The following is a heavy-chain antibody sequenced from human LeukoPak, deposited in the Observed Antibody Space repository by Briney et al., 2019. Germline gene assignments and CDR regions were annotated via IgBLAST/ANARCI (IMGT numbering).Heavy chain of an antibody. D-gene: IGHD3-9*01. V-gene: IGHV3-7*02. Sequence: PGGSLRLSCAASGFTFSDFRMNWVRQAPGRGLEWVANINEEGSEKDYVDSVKGRFTISRDNAKKTPHLQMNSVRAEDTAVYYCASSHGYFDPFAGWGQGTLVTVSS. J-gene: IGHJ4*01. CDR2: INEEGSEK. CDR3: ASSHGYFDPFAG. CDR1: GFTFSDFR.